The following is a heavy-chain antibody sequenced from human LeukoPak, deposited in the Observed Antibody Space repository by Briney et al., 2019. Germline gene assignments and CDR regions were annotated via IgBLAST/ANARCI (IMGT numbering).Heavy chain of an antibody. J-gene: IGHJ4*02. CDR3: ASDYGGNSEGDFDY. CDR1: GGSISSGSYY. V-gene: IGHV4-61*02. CDR2: IYTSGST. Sequence: KPSETLSLTCTVSGGSISSGSYYWSWIRQPAGKGLEWTGRIYTSGSTNYNPSLKSRVTISVDTSKNQFSLKLSSVTAADTAVYYCASDYGGNSEGDFDYWGQGTLVTVSS. D-gene: IGHD4-23*01.